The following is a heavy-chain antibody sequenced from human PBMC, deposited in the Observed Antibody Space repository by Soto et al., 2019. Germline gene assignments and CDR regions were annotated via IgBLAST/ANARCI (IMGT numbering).Heavy chain of an antibody. J-gene: IGHJ4*02. Sequence: GGSLRLSCATSGFAFSKAWVGWVRQAPGKGLEWVGRIMSKTDGGTTDYAAPVKGRFTISRDDSKSTLYLQMNSLKTEDTAFYYCTTDSGMSPYSFDYWGQGTLVTVSS. CDR3: TTDSGMSPYSFDY. D-gene: IGHD1-26*01. CDR2: IMSKTDGGTT. V-gene: IGHV3-15*01. CDR1: GFAFSKAW.